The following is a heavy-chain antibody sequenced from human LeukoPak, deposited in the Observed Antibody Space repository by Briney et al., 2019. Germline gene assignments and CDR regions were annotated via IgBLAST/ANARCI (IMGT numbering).Heavy chain of an antibody. D-gene: IGHD3-3*01. V-gene: IGHV4-30-2*01. CDR2: FYHNAGT. J-gene: IGHJ4*02. Sequence: PSETLSLTCAVSGGSISTGDYSWSWIRQPPGKGLEWIGYFYHNAGTYYNPSLKSRVTISVDRSKNQFSLKLSSVTAADTAVYYRACNHDFSKEFDYWGQGTLVTVSS. CDR1: GGSISTGDYS. CDR3: ACNHDFSKEFDY.